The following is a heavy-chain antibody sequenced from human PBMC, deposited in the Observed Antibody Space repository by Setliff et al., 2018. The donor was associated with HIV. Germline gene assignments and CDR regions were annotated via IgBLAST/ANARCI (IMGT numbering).Heavy chain of an antibody. CDR2: ISGSGGST. D-gene: IGHD2-21*01. CDR3: TTGID. Sequence: PGGSLRLSCAASGFTFSSYAMSWVRQALGKGLEWVSAISGSGGSTWYADSVKGRFSISRDNAKNSVYLQMNSLRAEDTAVYYCTTGIDWGQGTLVTVSS. CDR1: GFTFSSYA. V-gene: IGHV3-23*01. J-gene: IGHJ4*02.